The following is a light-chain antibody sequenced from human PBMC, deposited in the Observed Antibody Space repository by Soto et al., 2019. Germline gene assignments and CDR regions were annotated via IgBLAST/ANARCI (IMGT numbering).Light chain of an antibody. Sequence: SHELTQPPSVSVAPGETARITWGGNNFGSKSVHWYQQKPGQAPVLVIFYDADRPSGIPERFSGSNSGNTAALAITRVEAGEEADYDCQVWDSNIVFGGGTAPAVL. CDR3: QVWDSNIV. J-gene: IGLJ2*01. CDR2: YDA. CDR1: NFGSKS. V-gene: IGLV3-21*04.